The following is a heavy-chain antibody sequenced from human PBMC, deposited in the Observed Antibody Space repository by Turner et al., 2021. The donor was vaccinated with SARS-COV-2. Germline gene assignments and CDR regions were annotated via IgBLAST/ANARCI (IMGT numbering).Heavy chain of an antibody. V-gene: IGHV3-53*01. CDR2: IYSGGST. CDR1: GFTLSTYW. CDR3: ARSTYCSSTRCYDAFDI. J-gene: IGHJ3*02. Sequence: EVQLVESGGGLVQPGGSLRLSCAASGFTLSTYWMHWVRQAPGKGLEWVSVIYSGGSTYYADSVKGRFTISRDNSKNTLYLQMNSLRGEDTAVYYCARSTYCSSTRCYDAFDIWGQGTMVTVSS. D-gene: IGHD2-2*01.